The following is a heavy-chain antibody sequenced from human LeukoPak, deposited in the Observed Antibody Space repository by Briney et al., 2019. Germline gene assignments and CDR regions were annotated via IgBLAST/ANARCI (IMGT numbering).Heavy chain of an antibody. CDR3: ARGAAGTVPFDY. CDR2: THYSGST. D-gene: IGHD6-13*01. V-gene: IGHV4-59*08. J-gene: IGHJ4*02. Sequence: SETLSLTCAAYGGSFSGYYWSWIRQPPGKGLEWIGYTHYSGSTDYNPSLKTRVTISVDTSKNQFSLKLSSVTAADTAVYYCARGAAGTVPFDYWGQGTLVTVSS. CDR1: GGSFSGYY.